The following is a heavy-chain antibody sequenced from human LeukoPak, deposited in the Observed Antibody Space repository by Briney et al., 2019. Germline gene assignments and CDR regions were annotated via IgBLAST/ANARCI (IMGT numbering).Heavy chain of an antibody. D-gene: IGHD4-17*01. V-gene: IGHV4-39*02. CDR3: VRETTETSGFDY. CDR2: IYYSGST. Sequence: SETLSLTCTVSGGSISSSSYYWGWIRQPPGKGLEWIGSIYYSGSTYYNPSLKSRVTISVDTSKNQFSLKLSSVTAADTAVYYCVRETTETSGFDYWGQGTLVAVSS. CDR1: GGSISSSSYY. J-gene: IGHJ4*02.